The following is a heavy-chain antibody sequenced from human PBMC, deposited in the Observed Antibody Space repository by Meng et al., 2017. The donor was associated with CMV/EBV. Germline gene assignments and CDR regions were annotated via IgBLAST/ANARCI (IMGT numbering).Heavy chain of an antibody. Sequence: SVKVSCKASGGTFSSYTISWVRQAPGQGLEWMGRIIPILGIANYAQKFQGRVTITADKSTSTAYMELSSLRSEDTAVYYCARDLLGYSSSTNWFDPWGQGTLVTVCS. D-gene: IGHD6-6*01. V-gene: IGHV1-69*04. CDR1: GGTFSSYT. J-gene: IGHJ5*02. CDR3: ARDLLGYSSSTNWFDP. CDR2: IIPILGIA.